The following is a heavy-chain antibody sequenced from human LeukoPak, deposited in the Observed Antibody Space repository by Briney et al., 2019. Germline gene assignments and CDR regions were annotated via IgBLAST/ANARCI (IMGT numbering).Heavy chain of an antibody. V-gene: IGHV3-13*01. CDR3: ARGYCSSTSCPWDYYYGMDV. CDR2: XXXXGDT. Sequence: GGSLRLSCAASGFTXSXXXXXXVXXAXXXXXXXXXXXXXXGDTYYPGSVKGRFTISRENAKNSLYLQMNSLRAGDTAVYYCARGYCSSTSCPWDYYYGMDVWGQGTTVTVSS. J-gene: IGHJ6*02. D-gene: IGHD2-2*01. CDR1: GFTXSXXX.